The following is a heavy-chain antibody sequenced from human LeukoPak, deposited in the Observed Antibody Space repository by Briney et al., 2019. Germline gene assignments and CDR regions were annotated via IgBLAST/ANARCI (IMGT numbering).Heavy chain of an antibody. V-gene: IGHV4-30-4*08. J-gene: IGHJ5*02. CDR2: IYYSGST. CDR3: ARGYCGGDCYPLPFDP. CDR1: GGSISSGDYY. D-gene: IGHD2-21*01. Sequence: SETLSLTCTVSGGSISSGDYYWSWIRQPPGKGLEWIGYIYYSGSTYYNPSLKSRVTISVDTSKNQFSLKLSSVTAADTAVYHCARGYCGGDCYPLPFDPWGQGTLVTVSS.